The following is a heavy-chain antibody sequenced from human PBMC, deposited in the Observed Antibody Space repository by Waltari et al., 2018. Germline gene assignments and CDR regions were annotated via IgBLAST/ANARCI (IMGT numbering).Heavy chain of an antibody. CDR3: ARRGGVGYYFDY. Sequence: QVQLVQSGAEVKKPGAAVKVSCKAAGYTCTGDYMHGVRQAPGEGLEWRGRINPNTSGTNYAPKIQGRVTMTRDTSLSTAYMELSRLRSDDTAVYYCARRGGVGYYFDYWGQGTLVTVSS. V-gene: IGHV1-2*06. CDR1: GYTCTGDY. D-gene: IGHD2-8*01. J-gene: IGHJ4*02. CDR2: INPNTSGT.